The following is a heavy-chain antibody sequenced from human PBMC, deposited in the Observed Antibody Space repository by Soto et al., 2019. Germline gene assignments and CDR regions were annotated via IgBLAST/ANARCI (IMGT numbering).Heavy chain of an antibody. Sequence: PSETLSLTCTVSGGSISSSSYYWGWIRQPPGKGLEWIGSIYYSGSTYYNPSLKSRVTISVDTSKNQFSLKLSSVTAADTAVYYCARSLGYCSGGSCHHGYYFQHWGQGTLVTVSS. J-gene: IGHJ1*01. V-gene: IGHV4-39*01. CDR1: GGSISSSSYY. CDR2: IYYSGST. CDR3: ARSLGYCSGGSCHHGYYFQH. D-gene: IGHD2-15*01.